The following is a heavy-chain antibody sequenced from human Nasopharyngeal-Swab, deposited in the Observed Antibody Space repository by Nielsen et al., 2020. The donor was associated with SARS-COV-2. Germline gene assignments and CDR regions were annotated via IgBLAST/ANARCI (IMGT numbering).Heavy chain of an antibody. D-gene: IGHD3-3*01. V-gene: IGHV1-69*04. CDR3: ARGRITIFGVVIGHYYMDV. CDR1: GGTFSSYA. CDR2: IIPILGIA. Sequence: SVKVSCKASGGTFSSYAISWVRHAPAQGLEWMGRIIPILGIANYAQKFQGRVTITADKSTSTAYMELSSLRSEDTAVYYCARGRITIFGVVIGHYYMDVWGKGTTVTVSS. J-gene: IGHJ6*03.